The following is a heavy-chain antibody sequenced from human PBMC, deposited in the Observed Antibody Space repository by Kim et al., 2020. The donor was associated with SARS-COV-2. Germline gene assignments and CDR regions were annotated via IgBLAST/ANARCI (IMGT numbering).Heavy chain of an antibody. D-gene: IGHD3-10*01. CDR3: AKVASQNLYYQYFQH. V-gene: IGHV3-23*01. Sequence: DSVKGRFTISRDNSKNTLYLQMNSLRAEDTAVYYCAKVASQNLYYQYFQHWGQGTLVTVSS. J-gene: IGHJ1*01.